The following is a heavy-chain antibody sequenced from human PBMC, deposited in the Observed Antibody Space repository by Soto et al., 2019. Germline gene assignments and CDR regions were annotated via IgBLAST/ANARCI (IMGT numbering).Heavy chain of an antibody. D-gene: IGHD6-13*01. V-gene: IGHV3-23*01. J-gene: IGHJ6*02. Sequence: GGSLRLSCAASGLTFSTYAMSWVRQAPGKGLEWVSSISGNGANTYYTDSVKGRFVISRDNSKNTLFLQMNSLKTEDTAVYYCTTVGYSSILSFYYYGMDVWGQGTTVTVSS. CDR3: TTVGYSSILSFYYYGMDV. CDR1: GLTFSTYA. CDR2: ISGNGANT.